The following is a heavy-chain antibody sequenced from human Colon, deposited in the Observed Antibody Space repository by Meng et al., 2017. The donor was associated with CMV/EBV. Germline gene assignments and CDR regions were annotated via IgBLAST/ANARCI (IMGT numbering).Heavy chain of an antibody. Sequence: GGSLRLSCAASGFTFSSYSMNWVRQAPGKGLEWVSYISSSSSTIYYADSVKGRFTISRDNAKNSLYLEMNNLRAEDTAVYYCVRTAVFEGIVHDAFDIWGQGTMVTVSS. J-gene: IGHJ3*02. CDR2: ISSSSSTI. CDR1: GFTFSSYS. D-gene: IGHD3-3*01. V-gene: IGHV3-48*04. CDR3: VRTAVFEGIVHDAFDI.